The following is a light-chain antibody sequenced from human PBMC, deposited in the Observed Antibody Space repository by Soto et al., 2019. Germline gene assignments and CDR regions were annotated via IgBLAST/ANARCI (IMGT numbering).Light chain of an antibody. Sequence: QSALTQPASVSGSPGQSITISCTGTSSDIGGYNYVSWYQQHPGKAPKLMIYEVSNRPSGVSNRFSGSKSGNTASLTISGLQAEDEADYYCSSYTSSNTRDVFGTGTKVTVL. CDR1: SSDIGGYNY. J-gene: IGLJ1*01. CDR2: EVS. V-gene: IGLV2-14*01. CDR3: SSYTSSNTRDV.